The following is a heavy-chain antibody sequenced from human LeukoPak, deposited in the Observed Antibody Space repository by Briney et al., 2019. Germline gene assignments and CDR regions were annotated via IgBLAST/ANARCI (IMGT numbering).Heavy chain of an antibody. Sequence: GGSLRLSCAASGSTLSSHTMNWVRQAPGKGLDWVSSSSITGNYIYYADCVNGRFSIPRDIARKSPYLPINSVGAEDTAVYYCATGRYSGTLTNYYFDYWGQRILLPVPS. J-gene: IGHJ4*02. V-gene: IGHV3-21*01. D-gene: IGHD5-12*01. CDR3: ATGRYSGTLTNYYFDY. CDR1: GSTLSSHT. CDR2: SSITGNYI.